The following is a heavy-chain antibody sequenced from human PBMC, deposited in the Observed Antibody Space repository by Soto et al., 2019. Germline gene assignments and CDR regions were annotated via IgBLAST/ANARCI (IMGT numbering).Heavy chain of an antibody. Sequence: GASVKASCEASRYAFTSCGMCWARQSPGQGLEWMGWISAYNGNTNYAQKLQGRVTMTTDTSTSTAYMELRSLRSDDTAVYYCARDRVNILTGYYKAPAVAGPRDYWGQGTLVTVSS. CDR1: RYAFTSCG. D-gene: IGHD3-9*01. V-gene: IGHV1-18*01. CDR3: ARDRVNILTGYYKAPAVAGPRDY. CDR2: ISAYNGNT. J-gene: IGHJ4*02.